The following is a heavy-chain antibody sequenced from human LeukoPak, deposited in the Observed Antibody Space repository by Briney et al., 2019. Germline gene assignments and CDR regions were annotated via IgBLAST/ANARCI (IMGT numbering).Heavy chain of an antibody. CDR1: GYTFTGYY. CDR3: ARDGRHNLAYCGGDCYLGY. CDR2: INPNSGGT. V-gene: IGHV1-2*02. D-gene: IGHD2-21*02. Sequence: ASVKVSCKASGYTFTGYYMHWVRQAPGRGLEWMGWINPNSGGTNYAQKFQGRVTMTRDTSISTAYMELSRLRSDDTAVYYCARDGRHNLAYCGGDCYLGYWGQGTLVTVSS. J-gene: IGHJ4*02.